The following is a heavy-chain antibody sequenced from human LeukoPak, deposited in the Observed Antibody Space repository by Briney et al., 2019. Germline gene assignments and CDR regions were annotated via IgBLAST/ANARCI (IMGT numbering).Heavy chain of an antibody. J-gene: IGHJ6*04. CDR2: ISSNGGST. D-gene: IGHD2-21*02. CDR3: VKDVGDLWYYYYGMDV. Sequence: PGGSLRLSCSASGFTFSSYATHWVRQAPGKGLEYVSAISSNGGSTYYADSVKGRFTISRDNSKNTLYLQMSSLRAEDTAVYYCVKDVGDLWYYYYGMDVWGKGTTVTVSS. V-gene: IGHV3-64D*06. CDR1: GFTFSSYA.